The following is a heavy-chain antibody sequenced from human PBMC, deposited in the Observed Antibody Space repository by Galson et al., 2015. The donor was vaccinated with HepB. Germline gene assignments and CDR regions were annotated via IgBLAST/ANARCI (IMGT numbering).Heavy chain of an antibody. J-gene: IGHJ6*01. CDR3: ARGKGRQVLLDYHYYGMDV. D-gene: IGHD3-3*01. CDR1: GGSFSTYH. Sequence: ETLSLTCAVFGGSFSTYHWTWIRQPPGKGLEWIGEITQSGSTHSNPSLKSRVTISVDTSKNQFSLKVRSVTAADTAVYYCARGKGRQVLLDYHYYGMDVWGQGTTVAVSS. CDR2: ITQSGST. V-gene: IGHV4-34*01.